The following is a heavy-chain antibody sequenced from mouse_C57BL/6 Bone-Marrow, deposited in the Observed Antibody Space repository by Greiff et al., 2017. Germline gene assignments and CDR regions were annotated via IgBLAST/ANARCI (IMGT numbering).Heavy chain of an antibody. D-gene: IGHD2-2*01. Sequence: EVKVVESGGDLVKPGGSLKLSCAASGFTFSSYGMSWVRQTPDKRLEWVATISSGGSYTYYPDSVKGRFTISRDNAKNTLYLQMSSLKSEDTAMYNCARGGMVKGYFDYWGQGTTLTVSS. CDR2: ISSGGSYT. CDR1: GFTFSSYG. CDR3: ARGGMVKGYFDY. V-gene: IGHV5-6*01. J-gene: IGHJ2*01.